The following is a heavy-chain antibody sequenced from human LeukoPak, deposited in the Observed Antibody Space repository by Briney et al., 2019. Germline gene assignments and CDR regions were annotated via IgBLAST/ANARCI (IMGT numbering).Heavy chain of an antibody. CDR2: ISSSSSYI. J-gene: IGHJ3*02. Sequence: PGGSLRLSCAASGFTFSSYSMNWVRQAPGKGLEWVSSISSSSSYIYYADSVKGRFTISRDNAKNSLYLQMNSLRAEDTAVYYCARGGIAAALEAFDIWGQGTMVTVSS. V-gene: IGHV3-21*01. D-gene: IGHD6-13*01. CDR1: GFTFSSYS. CDR3: ARGGIAAALEAFDI.